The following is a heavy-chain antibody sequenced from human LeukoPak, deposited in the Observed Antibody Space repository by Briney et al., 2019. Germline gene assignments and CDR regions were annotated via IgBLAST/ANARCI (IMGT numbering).Heavy chain of an antibody. D-gene: IGHD1-26*01. Sequence: SETLSLTCTVSGGSISSYYWSWIRQPPGKGLEWIGYIYYSGSTNYNPSLKSRVTISADTSKNHFSLKLSSVTAADTAVYYCARVRGVGATILGGDAAFDIWGQGTMVTVSS. J-gene: IGHJ3*02. V-gene: IGHV4-59*01. CDR3: ARVRGVGATILGGDAAFDI. CDR2: IYYSGST. CDR1: GGSISSYY.